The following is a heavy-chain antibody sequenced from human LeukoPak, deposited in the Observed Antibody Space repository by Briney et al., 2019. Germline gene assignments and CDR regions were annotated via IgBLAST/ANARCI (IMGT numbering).Heavy chain of an antibody. Sequence: SETLSLTCTVSGGSISSSSYYWGWIRQPPGKGLEWIGSIYYSGSTYYNPSLKSRVTISVDTSKNQFSLKLSSVTAADTAVYYCARLERSSGWDFDYWGQGTLVTVSS. D-gene: IGHD6-19*01. CDR3: ARLERSSGWDFDY. J-gene: IGHJ4*02. CDR1: GGSISSSSYY. CDR2: IYYSGST. V-gene: IGHV4-39*01.